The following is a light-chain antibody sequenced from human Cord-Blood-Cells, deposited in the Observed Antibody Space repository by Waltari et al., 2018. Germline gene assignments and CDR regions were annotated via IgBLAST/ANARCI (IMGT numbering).Light chain of an antibody. CDR2: AAS. CDR1: QNISIY. J-gene: IGKJ1*01. CDR3: QQCYSTPRT. V-gene: IGKV1-39*01. Sequence: DIQMTQSPSSLSASVGDRVTSTCRASQNISIYLNWYQQKPGKAPKLLIYAASSLQSGVPSRFSGSGSGTDFTLTISSLQPEDFATYYCQQCYSTPRTFGQGTKVEIK.